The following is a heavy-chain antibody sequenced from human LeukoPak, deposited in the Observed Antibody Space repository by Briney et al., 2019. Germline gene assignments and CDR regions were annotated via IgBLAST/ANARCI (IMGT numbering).Heavy chain of an antibody. J-gene: IGHJ4*02. CDR3: AKDRSLAYCGGDCYPYYFDY. CDR2: IRYDGSNK. Sequence: GGSLRLSCAASGFTFSSYGMHWVRQAPGKGLEWVAFIRYDGSNKYYADSVKGRFTISRDNSKNTLYLQMNSLRAEDTAVYYCAKDRSLAYCGGDCYPYYFDYWGQGTLVTVSS. V-gene: IGHV3-30*02. D-gene: IGHD2-21*02. CDR1: GFTFSSYG.